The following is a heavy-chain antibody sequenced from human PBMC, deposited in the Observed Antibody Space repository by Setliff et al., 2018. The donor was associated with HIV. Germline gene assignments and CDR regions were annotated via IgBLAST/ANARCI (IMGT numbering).Heavy chain of an antibody. CDR3: AKLLPAADMAREIDS. V-gene: IGHV4-39*01. CDR1: GDSISRRIYY. J-gene: IGHJ4*02. CDR2: FYYSGSS. Sequence: SETLSLTCTVSGDSISRRIYYWGWIRQPPGKGLEWIGNFYYSGSSHYNPSLKSRVTVSVDTSKNQFSLKLISVSAADTAVYYFAKLLPAADMAREIDSWGQGTLGTVS. D-gene: IGHD2-2*01.